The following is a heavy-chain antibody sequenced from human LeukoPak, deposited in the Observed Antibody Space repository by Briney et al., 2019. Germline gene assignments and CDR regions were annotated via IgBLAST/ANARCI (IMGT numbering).Heavy chain of an antibody. D-gene: IGHD3-22*01. Sequence: GGSLRLSCAASGFAVSNNYMNWVRQAPGKGLEWVSVMYSGGTTYYADSVKGRFSISRDKSKNTVFLQMSSLKAEDTAVYYCASPSSGQSFDIWGQGTTVTVSS. V-gene: IGHV3-53*01. J-gene: IGHJ3*02. CDR1: GFAVSNNY. CDR2: MYSGGTT. CDR3: ASPSSGQSFDI.